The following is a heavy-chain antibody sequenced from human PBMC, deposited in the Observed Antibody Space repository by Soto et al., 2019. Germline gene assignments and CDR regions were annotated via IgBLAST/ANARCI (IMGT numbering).Heavy chain of an antibody. V-gene: IGHV1-69*01. CDR1: GGTFSSYA. D-gene: IGHD2-2*02. CDR2: IIPMYGMP. Sequence: QVQLVQSGAEVKKPGSSVKVSCKASGGTFSSYAVSWVRQAPGQGLEWVGEIIPMYGMPNLAHRFQGRVTVTADESTSTVYMEVSSLRSEDTAIYYCARVKENCSTTSSYKVFDLWGQGTLVTVSS. CDR3: ARVKENCSTTSSYKVFDL. J-gene: IGHJ5*02.